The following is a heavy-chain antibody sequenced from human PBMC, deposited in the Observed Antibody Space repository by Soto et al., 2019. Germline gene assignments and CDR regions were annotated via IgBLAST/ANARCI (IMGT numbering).Heavy chain of an antibody. CDR1: GFTFSSYG. V-gene: IGHV3-30*18. CDR2: ISYDGSNK. CDR3: AKGVEGLGNYYDSSGYTPLGY. D-gene: IGHD3-22*01. J-gene: IGHJ4*02. Sequence: QVQLVESGGGVVQPGRSLRLSCAASGFTFSSYGMHWVRQAPGNGLEWVAVISYDGSNKYYADSVKGRFTISRDNSKNTLYLQMNSLRAEDTAVYYCAKGVEGLGNYYDSSGYTPLGYWGQGTLVTVSS.